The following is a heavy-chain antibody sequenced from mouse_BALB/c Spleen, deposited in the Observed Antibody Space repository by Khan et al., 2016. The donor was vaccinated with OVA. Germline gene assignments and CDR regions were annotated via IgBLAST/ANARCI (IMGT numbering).Heavy chain of an antibody. V-gene: IGHV1-4*01. CDR2: INPRSSYT. J-gene: IGHJ4*01. CDR1: GYTFTSNT. D-gene: IGHD2-14*01. Sequence: QVRLQQSGAELARPGASVKMSCKASGYTFTSNTMHWVKQRPGQGLEWIGYINPRSSYTNYNQKFKDKATLTADKSSSTAYMQLSSLTFEDSAVDYCARRTTGYAMDYWGQGTSVTVSS. CDR3: ARRTTGYAMDY.